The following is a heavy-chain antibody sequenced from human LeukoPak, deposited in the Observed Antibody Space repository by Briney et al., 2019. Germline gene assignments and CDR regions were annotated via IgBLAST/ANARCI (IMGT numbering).Heavy chain of an antibody. D-gene: IGHD6-6*01. Sequence: SETLSLTCTVSGYSISSGYYWGWIRQPPGKGLEWIGSIYHSGSTYYNPSLKSRVTIPVDTSKNQFSLKLSSVTAADTAVYYCARVPHSSSSEWFDPWGQGTLVTVSS. J-gene: IGHJ5*02. CDR2: IYHSGST. V-gene: IGHV4-38-2*02. CDR3: ARVPHSSSSEWFDP. CDR1: GYSISSGYY.